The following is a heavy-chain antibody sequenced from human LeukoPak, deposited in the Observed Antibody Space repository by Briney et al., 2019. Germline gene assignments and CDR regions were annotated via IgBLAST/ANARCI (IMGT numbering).Heavy chain of an antibody. CDR3: ARHGLASGDYGDYAFDY. D-gene: IGHD4-17*01. CDR1: GYRFTSYW. Sequence: PGESLKISCMGSGYRFTSYWIGWVRQMPGKGLEWMGIIYPGDSDTRYSPSFQGQVTISADKSISTAYLQWSSLKASDTAMYYWARHGLASGDYGDYAFDYWGQGTLVTVSS. V-gene: IGHV5-51*01. CDR2: IYPGDSDT. J-gene: IGHJ4*02.